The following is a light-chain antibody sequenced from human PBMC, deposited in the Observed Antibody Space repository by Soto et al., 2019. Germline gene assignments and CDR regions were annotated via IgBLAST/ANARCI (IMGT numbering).Light chain of an antibody. CDR1: SSDVDNYNF. CDR3: SSYTTDNTLVV. V-gene: IGLV2-14*03. J-gene: IGLJ2*01. CDR2: DVT. Sequence: QSVLTQPASVSGSPGQSITISCTGTSSDVDNYNFVSWYQHHPGKAPKLIIYDVTERPSGVSDRFSASKSGNTASLTISGIQPEDEADYHCSSYTTDNTLVVFGGGTKLTVL.